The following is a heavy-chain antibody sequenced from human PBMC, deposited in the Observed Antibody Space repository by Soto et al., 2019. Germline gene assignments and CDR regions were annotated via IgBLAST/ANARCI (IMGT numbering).Heavy chain of an antibody. J-gene: IGHJ4*02. V-gene: IGHV3-23*01. CDR3: AKGAWRGIPPPNIYYFDV. CDR1: GFSFTTYV. Sequence: EVQLLESGGGLVQPGESLRLSCAASGFSFTTYVMGWVRQAPGMGLEWVSGISASGDSTFYAESVEGRFTISRDNSKNTLYLQMNSLRVDDTAIYHCAKGAWRGIPPPNIYYFDVWGQGTLVTVSS. CDR2: ISASGDST. D-gene: IGHD1-26*01.